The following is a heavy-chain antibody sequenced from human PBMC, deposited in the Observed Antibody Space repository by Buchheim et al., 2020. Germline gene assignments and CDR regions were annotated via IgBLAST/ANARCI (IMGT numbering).Heavy chain of an antibody. Sequence: QLQLQESGSGLVKPSQTLSLTCAVSGGSISSGGYSWSWIRQPPGKGLAWLGYIYHSGSTYSNPPLKSRVTISVDRSKTQSSLKLSSVTAADTAVYYCASFNYDSIGYYFDYWGQGTL. D-gene: IGHD3-22*01. V-gene: IGHV4-30-2*01. J-gene: IGHJ4*02. CDR3: ASFNYDSIGYYFDY. CDR1: GGSISSGGYS. CDR2: IYHSGST.